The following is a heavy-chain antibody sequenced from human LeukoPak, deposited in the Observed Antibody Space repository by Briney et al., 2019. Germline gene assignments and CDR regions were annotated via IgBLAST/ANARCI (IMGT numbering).Heavy chain of an antibody. CDR1: GFTFSSYG. V-gene: IGHV3-30*18. CDR2: ISYDGSNK. Sequence: PGRSLRLSCAASGFTFSSYGMHWVRQAPGKGLEWVAVISYDGSNKYCADSVKGRFTISRDNSKNTLYLQMNSLRAEDTAVYYCAKSTVTTGKYYFDYWGQGTLVTVSS. CDR3: AKSTVTTGKYYFDY. D-gene: IGHD4-11*01. J-gene: IGHJ4*02.